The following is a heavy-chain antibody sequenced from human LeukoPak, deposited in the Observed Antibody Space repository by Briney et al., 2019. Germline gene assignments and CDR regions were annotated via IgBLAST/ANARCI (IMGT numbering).Heavy chain of an antibody. CDR3: ARDGLYSNGYSYFDY. D-gene: IGHD3-22*01. V-gene: IGHV4-4*07. J-gene: IGHJ4*02. CDR1: GGSFSDYH. CDR2: VYASGYS. Sequence: SETLSLTCTVSGGSFSDYHWSWIRQPAGKRLEWTGRVYASGYSNYNPSLRSRVTMSLDTSKKQLSLRLSSVTAADTAVYYCARDGLYSNGYSYFDYWGQGTLVTVSP.